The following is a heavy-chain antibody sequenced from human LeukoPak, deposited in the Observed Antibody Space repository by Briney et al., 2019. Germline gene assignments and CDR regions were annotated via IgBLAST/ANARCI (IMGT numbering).Heavy chain of an antibody. J-gene: IGHJ4*02. Sequence: SETLSLTCTVSGGSISSGGYYWSWIRQPPGKGLEWIGYIYHSGSTYYNPSLKSRVTISVDRSKNQFSLKLSSVTAADTAVYYCARAGRYYDSSAADYWGQGTLVTVSS. CDR2: IYHSGST. CDR1: GGSISSGGYY. D-gene: IGHD3-22*01. CDR3: ARAGRYYDSSAADY. V-gene: IGHV4-30-2*01.